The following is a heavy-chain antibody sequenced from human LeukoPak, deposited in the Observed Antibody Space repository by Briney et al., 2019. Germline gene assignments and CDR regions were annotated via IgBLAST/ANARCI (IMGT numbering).Heavy chain of an antibody. CDR2: IYYSGST. D-gene: IGHD2-2*01. CDR1: DASFSGYY. Sequence: SETLSLTCAIYDASFSGYYWSWIRQPPGKGLEWIGSIYYSGSTYYNSSLKSRVTMSVATSKNQSSLKLSSVTAADTAVYYCARLRTTSHDAFDIWGQGTMVTVSS. CDR3: ARLRTTSHDAFDI. J-gene: IGHJ3*02. V-gene: IGHV4-34*01.